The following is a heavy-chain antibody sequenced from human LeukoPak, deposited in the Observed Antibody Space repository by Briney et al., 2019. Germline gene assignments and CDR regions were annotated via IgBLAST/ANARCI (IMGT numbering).Heavy chain of an antibody. CDR3: AGTYGSGSYYNSFDY. Sequence: PGGSLRLSCAASGFTFTNYVMNWVRQAPGKGLEWVSTISGSGGSTYYADSVKGGFTISRDNSKNTLYLQMNSLRAEDTAVYCCAGTYGSGSYYNSFDYWGQGTLVTVSS. CDR2: ISGSGGST. V-gene: IGHV3-23*01. CDR1: GFTFTNYV. D-gene: IGHD3-10*01. J-gene: IGHJ4*02.